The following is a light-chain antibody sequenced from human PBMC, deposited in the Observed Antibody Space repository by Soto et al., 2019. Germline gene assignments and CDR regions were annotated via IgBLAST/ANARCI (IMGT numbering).Light chain of an antibody. CDR2: DVS. Sequence: QSALTQPASVSGSPGQSITISCTGTSSDVGDYNYVSWYQQHPGKAPKLMIYDVSNRPSGVSNRFSGSKSGSTASLTISGLPAEDGADYYCSSYSTSTTRVFGTGTKLTVL. V-gene: IGLV2-14*01. CDR3: SSYSTSTTRV. CDR1: SSDVGDYNY. J-gene: IGLJ1*01.